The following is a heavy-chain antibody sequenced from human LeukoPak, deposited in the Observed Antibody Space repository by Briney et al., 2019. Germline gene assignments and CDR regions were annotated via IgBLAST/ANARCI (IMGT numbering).Heavy chain of an antibody. J-gene: IGHJ1*01. V-gene: IGHV1-8*01. Sequence: ASVKVSCKASGYTFGNYEINWVRQAPGQGLEWMGWMKANSGDTGYPERFRGRVTMTRDTSVSIAYMELNNLRSEDTAVYYCARGNCSGHACYTADFLQHWGQGTLITVSS. CDR2: MKANSGDT. D-gene: IGHD2-15*01. CDR3: ARGNCSGHACYTADFLQH. CDR1: GYTFGNYE.